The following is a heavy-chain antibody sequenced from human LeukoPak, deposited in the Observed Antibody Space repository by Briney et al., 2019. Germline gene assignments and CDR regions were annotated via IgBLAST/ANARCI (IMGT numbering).Heavy chain of an antibody. CDR1: GYTFTSYG. CDR3: ARGAACSSTSCYQANYYYYYMDV. J-gene: IGHJ6*03. D-gene: IGHD2-2*01. V-gene: IGHV1-18*01. CDR2: ISAYNGNT. Sequence: ASVKVSCKASGYTFTSYGISWVRQAPGQGLEWMGWISAYNGNTNYAQKFQGRVTITRNTSISTAYMELSSLRSEDTAVYYCARGAACSSTSCYQANYYYYYMDVWGKGTMVTVSS.